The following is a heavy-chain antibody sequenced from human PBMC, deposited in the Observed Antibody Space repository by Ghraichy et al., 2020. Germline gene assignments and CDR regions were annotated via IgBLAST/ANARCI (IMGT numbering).Heavy chain of an antibody. V-gene: IGHV1-3*01. CDR2: INAGNGNT. CDR3: SKSGTSGLRFDY. J-gene: IGHJ4*02. Sequence: ASVKVSCKASGYIFTTSAMHWVRQAPGQKLEWLGWINAGNGNTKYSQKFQDRVSITRDTSASTAYMELNNLISEDTAVYYCSKSGTSGLRFDYWGQGTLVTVSS. D-gene: IGHD2-21*01. CDR1: GYIFTTSA.